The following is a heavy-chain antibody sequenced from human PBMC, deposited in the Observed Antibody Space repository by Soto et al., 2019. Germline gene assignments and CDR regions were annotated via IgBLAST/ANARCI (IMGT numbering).Heavy chain of an antibody. Sequence: PSETLSLTCAVSGGSISTSNWWSWVRQPPGKGLEWIGEVYHSGSTNYNPSFKSRVAMSVDKSKNQFSLKLNSVTAADTALYYCARTSTSGTSFDYWGQGSLVTVSS. J-gene: IGHJ4*02. CDR2: VYHSGST. D-gene: IGHD1-1*01. CDR3: ARTSTSGTSFDY. CDR1: GGSISTSNW. V-gene: IGHV4-4*02.